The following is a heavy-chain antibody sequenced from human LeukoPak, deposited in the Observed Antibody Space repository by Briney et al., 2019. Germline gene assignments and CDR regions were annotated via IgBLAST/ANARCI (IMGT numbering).Heavy chain of an antibody. CDR3: ARGGIRDGYNYAFDI. V-gene: IGHV1-8*01. Sequence: ASVKVSCKASGYTFTSYDINWVRQATGQGLEWMGWMNPNSGNTGYAQKFQGRVTMTRNTSISTAYLELSSLRSEDPAVYYCARGGIRDGYNYAFDIWGQGTMVTVSS. CDR1: GYTFTSYD. CDR2: MNPNSGNT. D-gene: IGHD5-24*01. J-gene: IGHJ3*02.